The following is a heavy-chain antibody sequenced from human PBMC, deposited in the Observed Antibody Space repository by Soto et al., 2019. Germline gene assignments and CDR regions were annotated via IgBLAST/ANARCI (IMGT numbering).Heavy chain of an antibody. D-gene: IGHD4-17*01. CDR1: GFTFSSYG. CDR2: ISASGGRT. J-gene: IGHJ3*02. V-gene: IGHV3-23*01. CDR3: ANGKDGADEAFDI. Sequence: EVQLLESGGGLVQPGGSLRLSCAAAGFTFSSYGMNWVRQAPGKGLEWVSGISASGGRTYYADSGKGRFTISRDNSKNTLFLQMNSLRAEDTAIYYCANGKDGADEAFDIWGHGTMVTVSS.